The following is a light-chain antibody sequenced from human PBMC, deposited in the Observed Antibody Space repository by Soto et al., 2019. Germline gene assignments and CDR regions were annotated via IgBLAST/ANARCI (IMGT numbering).Light chain of an antibody. CDR2: DVS. CDR1: SGAIGDYNY. CDR3: CSYTRRGTLI. V-gene: IGLV2-14*01. Sequence: QSALTQPASVSGSPGQSITISCVGTSGAIGDYNYVSWYQQHPGKVPKVIIYDVSNRPSGVSYRFSGTKSGNTASLTVSGLQAEDEADYYCCSYTRRGTLIFGTGTKVTVL. J-gene: IGLJ1*01.